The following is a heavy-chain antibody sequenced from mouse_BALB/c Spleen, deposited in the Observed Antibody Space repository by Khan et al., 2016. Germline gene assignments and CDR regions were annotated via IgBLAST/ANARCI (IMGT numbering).Heavy chain of an antibody. D-gene: IGHD1-1*01. V-gene: IGHV1S81*02. CDR3: ARIKKIVATYFDY. Sequence: QVQLQQPGAELVKAGASVKMSCKASGYTFTSYWMHWVKQRLGQGLEWFAETNPTNGRTYYNEKCKSKATLTVDKSSSKAYMLLRGPTLEEYAVYYCARIKKIVATYFDYWGQGTTLTVSS. CDR2: TNPTNGRT. J-gene: IGHJ2*01. CDR1: GYTFTSYW.